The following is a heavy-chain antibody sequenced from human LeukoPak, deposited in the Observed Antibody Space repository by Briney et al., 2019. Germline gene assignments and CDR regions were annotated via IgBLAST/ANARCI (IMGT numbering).Heavy chain of an antibody. Sequence: GGSLRLSCAASGFTFSSYWMSWVRQAPGKGLEWVANIKQDGSEKYYVDSVKGRFTISRDNARNSLYLQMNSLRAEDTAVYYCARLPSRDYFDYWGQGTLVTVSS. V-gene: IGHV3-7*01. CDR3: ARLPSRDYFDY. CDR1: GFTFSSYW. J-gene: IGHJ4*02. CDR2: IKQDGSEK.